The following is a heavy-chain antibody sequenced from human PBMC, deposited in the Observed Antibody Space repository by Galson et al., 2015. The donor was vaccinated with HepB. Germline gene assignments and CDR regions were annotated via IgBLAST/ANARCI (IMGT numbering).Heavy chain of an antibody. CDR1: GYTFTSYA. V-gene: IGHV1-3*01. CDR2: INAGNGNT. J-gene: IGHJ3*02. D-gene: IGHD3-3*01. CDR3: ARAAYYDFWGGRGAFDI. Sequence: SVKVSCKASGYTFTSYAMHWVRQAPGQRLEWMGWINAGNGNTKYSQKFQGRVTITRDTSASTAYMELSSLRSEDTAVYYCARAAYYDFWGGRGAFDIWGQGTMVTVSS.